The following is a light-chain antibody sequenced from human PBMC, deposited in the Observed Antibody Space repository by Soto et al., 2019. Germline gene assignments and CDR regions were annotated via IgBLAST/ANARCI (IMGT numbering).Light chain of an antibody. Sequence: QSALTQPASVSGSPGQSITVSCTGTYSDIGAFDSVSWYQHHPGRAPKLLIFGVNRRPSGISYRFSASKSGNTASLTISGLQAEDEADYYCTSYTKDTTYAFGTGTKVTVL. V-gene: IGLV2-14*01. CDR2: GVN. J-gene: IGLJ1*01. CDR1: YSDIGAFDS. CDR3: TSYTKDTTYA.